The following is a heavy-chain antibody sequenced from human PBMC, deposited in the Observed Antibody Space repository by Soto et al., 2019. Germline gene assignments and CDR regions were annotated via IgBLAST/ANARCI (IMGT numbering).Heavy chain of an antibody. J-gene: IGHJ5*02. CDR3: ARHIPPRITIFPSTGFDP. CDR1: GGSISSGTSY. D-gene: IGHD3-3*01. Sequence: SETLSLTCTVSGGSISSGTSYWSWIRQRPGKGLEWIGYIYYSGSTNYTPSLRGRVTISADTSKNQFTLRLSSVTAADTAVYYCARHIPPRITIFPSTGFDPWGQGTLVTVSS. V-gene: IGHV4-30-4*08. CDR2: IYYSGST.